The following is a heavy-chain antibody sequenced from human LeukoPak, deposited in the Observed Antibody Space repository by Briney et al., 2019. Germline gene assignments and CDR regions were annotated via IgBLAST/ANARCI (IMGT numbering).Heavy chain of an antibody. CDR3: ARDDAAAAGGY. D-gene: IGHD6-13*01. CDR2: IYTSGST. J-gene: IGHJ4*02. Sequence: SQTLSLTCTVSGGSISSGSYYWSWIRQPAGKGLEWIGRIYTSGSTNYNPSLKSRVTISVDTSKNQFSLKLSSVTAADTAVYYCARDDAAAAGGYWGQGTLVTVSS. CDR1: GGSISSGSYY. V-gene: IGHV4-61*02.